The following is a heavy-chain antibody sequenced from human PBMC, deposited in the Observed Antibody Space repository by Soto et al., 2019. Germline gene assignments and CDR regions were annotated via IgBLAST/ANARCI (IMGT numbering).Heavy chain of an antibody. CDR3: ARAGYYYDSSGYQYDAFDI. V-gene: IGHV4-59*01. Sequence: SETLSLTCTVSGGSISNYYWSWIRQPPGKGLEWIGYIYYSGSTNYNPSLKSRVTISVDTSKKQFSLKLSSVAAADTAVYYCARAGYYYDSSGYQYDAFDIWGQGTMVT. CDR1: GGSISNYY. J-gene: IGHJ3*02. CDR2: IYYSGST. D-gene: IGHD3-22*01.